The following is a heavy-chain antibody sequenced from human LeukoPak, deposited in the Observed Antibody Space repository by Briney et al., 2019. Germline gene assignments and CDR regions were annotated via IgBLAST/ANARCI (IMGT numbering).Heavy chain of an antibody. V-gene: IGHV3-20*04. CDR2: INWNGGST. D-gene: IGHD3-9*01. J-gene: IGHJ6*02. Sequence: GGSLRLSCEASGFTFNDYGMSWVRQTPGKGLEWVSGINWNGGSTGYADSVKGRFTISRDNAKNSLYLRMNSLRTEDTALYYCTRTHANPTYYDILTGYYYYGMDVWGQGTTVTVSS. CDR1: GFTFNDYG. CDR3: TRTHANPTYYDILTGYYYYGMDV.